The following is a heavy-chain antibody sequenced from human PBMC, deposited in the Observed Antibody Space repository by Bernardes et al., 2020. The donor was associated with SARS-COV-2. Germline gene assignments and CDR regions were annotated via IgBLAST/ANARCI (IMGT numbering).Heavy chain of an antibody. CDR3: ARGLNYYDSSGYPAV. V-gene: IGHV1-2*02. D-gene: IGHD3-22*01. J-gene: IGHJ4*02. CDR2: INPYSGAT. Sequence: ASVKVSCKTSGYTFTAYYMHWVRQAPGRGLEWVGWINPYSGATNYAQKFQGRVTMTRDTSISITYMDFSRLISDDTAIYYCARGLNYYDSSGYPAVWGQGTLVTVSS. CDR1: GYTFTAYY.